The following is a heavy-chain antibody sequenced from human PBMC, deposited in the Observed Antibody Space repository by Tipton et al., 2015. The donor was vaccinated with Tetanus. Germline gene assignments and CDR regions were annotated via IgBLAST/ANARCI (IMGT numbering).Heavy chain of an antibody. CDR3: ARWGDASGSTNLYAFDI. J-gene: IGHJ3*02. Sequence: TLSLTCNVSGALLTTGGYSWGWIPQPPGQGLEWLGYNYQTDRTYFNPAVRGRLTPSLHRSKNQVSLKLRSVAAADTAVYYCARWGDASGSTNLYAFDIWGQGTMVSVSS. CDR2: NYQTDRT. CDR1: GALLTTGGYS. V-gene: IGHV4-30-2*02. D-gene: IGHD3-10*01.